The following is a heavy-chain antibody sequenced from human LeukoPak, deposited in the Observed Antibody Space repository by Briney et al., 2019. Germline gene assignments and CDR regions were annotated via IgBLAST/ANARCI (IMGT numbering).Heavy chain of an antibody. CDR1: GGSISSGSYY. Sequence: SQTLSLTCTVSGGSISSGSYYWGWIRQPAGKGLEWIGRIYTSGSTNYNPSLKSRVTISVDTSKNQFSLKLSSVTAGDTAVYYCARASHYYDSSGCYVDAFDIWGQGTMVTVSS. V-gene: IGHV4-61*02. D-gene: IGHD3-22*01. CDR3: ARASHYYDSSGCYVDAFDI. J-gene: IGHJ3*02. CDR2: IYTSGST.